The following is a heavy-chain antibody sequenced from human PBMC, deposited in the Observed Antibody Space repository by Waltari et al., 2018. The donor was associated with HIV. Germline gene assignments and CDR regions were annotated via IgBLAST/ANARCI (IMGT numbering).Heavy chain of an antibody. CDR1: GGSISSYY. V-gene: IGHV4-59*01. CDR3: ARDHRGYDFWSASYGIDV. Sequence: QVQLQESGPGLVKPSETLSLTCTVSGGSISSYYWSWIRQPPGKGLEWIGYIYYSGSTNYNPSLKSRVTISVDTSKNQFSLKLSSVTAADTAVYYCARDHRGYDFWSASYGIDVWGQGTTVTVSS. D-gene: IGHD3-3*01. J-gene: IGHJ6*02. CDR2: IYYSGST.